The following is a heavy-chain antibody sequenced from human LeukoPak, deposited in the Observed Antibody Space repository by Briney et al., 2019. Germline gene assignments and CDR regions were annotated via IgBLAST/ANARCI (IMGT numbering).Heavy chain of an antibody. V-gene: IGHV1-46*01. J-gene: IGHJ4*02. CDR3: ARDPGTAMPIDY. CDR1: GYTFTTYG. Sequence: ASVKVSCKSSGYTFTTYGISWVRQAPGQGLEWMGIINPSGGSTSYAQKFQGRVTMTRDTSTSTVYMELSSLRSEDTAVYYCARDPGTAMPIDYWGQGTLVTVSS. CDR2: INPSGGST. D-gene: IGHD5-18*01.